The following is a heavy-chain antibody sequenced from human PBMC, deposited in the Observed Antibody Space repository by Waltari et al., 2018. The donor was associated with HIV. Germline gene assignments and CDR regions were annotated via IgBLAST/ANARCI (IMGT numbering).Heavy chain of an antibody. CDR2: VYGVGTT. D-gene: IGHD2-21*02. V-gene: IGHV3-53*01. J-gene: IGHJ4*02. CDR1: GFTVSNHR. Sequence: EVQLVESGGGLIQPGGSLRLSCAASGFTVSNHRMSWFRQAPGKGLEWVSVVYGVGTTYYAESVKGRFTISRQFREHIVSSKEQSESRGHGHVYCARERESGNSEDWGQGTLVTVSS. CDR3: ARERESGNSED.